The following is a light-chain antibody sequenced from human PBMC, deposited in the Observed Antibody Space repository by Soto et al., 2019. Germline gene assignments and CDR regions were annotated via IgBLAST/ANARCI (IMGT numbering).Light chain of an antibody. CDR1: SGSVSTSYY. CDR3: VLYMGSGVWV. J-gene: IGLJ3*02. CDR2: STN. V-gene: IGLV8-61*01. Sequence: QTVVPQEPPFSVSPGRKVTLTVGLSSGSVSTSYYPSWYQQTPGQAPRTLIYSTNTPSSGVPDRFSGSILGNKAALTITGAQADDESDYYCVLYMGSGVWVFGGGTKLTVL.